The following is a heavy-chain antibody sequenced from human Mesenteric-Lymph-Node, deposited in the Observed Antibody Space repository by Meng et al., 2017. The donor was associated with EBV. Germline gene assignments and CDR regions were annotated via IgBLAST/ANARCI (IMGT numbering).Heavy chain of an antibody. CDR1: GYIFTTYS. CDR2: ISGYNQDT. CDR3: ARDDSLGSLDH. D-gene: IGHD3-22*01. V-gene: IGHV1-18*01. Sequence: QVQLVQSGSELKKPGASVKVSCKASGYIFTTYSINWVRQAPGQGLEWMGWISGYNQDTKSAQNFQGRVTMTTATSTNTAYMELSSLRSEDTAVYYCARDDSLGSLDHWGQGTLVTVSS. J-gene: IGHJ4*02.